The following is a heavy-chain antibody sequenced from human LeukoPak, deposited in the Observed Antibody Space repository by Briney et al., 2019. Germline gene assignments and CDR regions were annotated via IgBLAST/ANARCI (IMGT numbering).Heavy chain of an antibody. CDR1: GYTFTSYA. J-gene: IGHJ4*02. V-gene: IGHV7-4-1*02. D-gene: IGHD3-9*01. Sequence: GASVKVSCKASGYTFTSYAMNWVRQAPGQGLEWMGWINTNTGNPTYAQGFTGRFVFSLDTSVSTAYLQISSLKAEDTAVYYCARDKSELRYFDWLSSSCFFDYWGQGTLVTVSS. CDR3: ARDKSELRYFDWLSSSCFFDY. CDR2: INTNTGNP.